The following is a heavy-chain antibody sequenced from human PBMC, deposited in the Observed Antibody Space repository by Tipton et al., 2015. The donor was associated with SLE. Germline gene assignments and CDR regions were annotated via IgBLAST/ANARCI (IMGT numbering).Heavy chain of an antibody. CDR3: ASGARDSTRRAYYYGMDV. J-gene: IGHJ6*02. V-gene: IGHV3-7*01. D-gene: IGHD6-13*01. Sequence: SLRLSCAASGFTFSSYWMSWVRQAPGKGLEWVANIKQDGSEKYYVDSVKGRFTISRDNAKNSLYLQMNSLRAEDTAVYYCASGARDSTRRAYYYGMDVWGQGTTVTVSS. CDR2: IKQDGSEK. CDR1: GFTFSSYW.